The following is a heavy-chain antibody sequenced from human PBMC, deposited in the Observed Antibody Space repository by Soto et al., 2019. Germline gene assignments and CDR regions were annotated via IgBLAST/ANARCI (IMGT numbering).Heavy chain of an antibody. V-gene: IGHV5-10-1*01. Sequence: PGESLKISCKGSGYSFTSYWISWVRQMPGKGLEWMGRIDPSDSYTNYSPSFQGHVTISADKSISTAYLQWSSLKASDTAMYYCARPSMIVGEDYYYGMDVWGQGTTVTVSS. CDR3: ARPSMIVGEDYYYGMDV. CDR1: GYSFTSYW. J-gene: IGHJ6*02. D-gene: IGHD3-22*01. CDR2: IDPSDSYT.